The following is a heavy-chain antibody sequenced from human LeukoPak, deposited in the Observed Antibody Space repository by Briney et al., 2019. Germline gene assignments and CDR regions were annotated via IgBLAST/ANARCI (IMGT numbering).Heavy chain of an antibody. CDR3: ARGGLAVRGVIILDY. D-gene: IGHD3-10*01. CDR1: GGTFSSYA. Sequence: SVKVSCKASGGTFSSYAISWVRQAPGQGLEWMGGIIPIFGTANYAQKLQGRVTMTTDTSTSTAYMELRSLRSDDTAVYYCARGGLAVRGVIILDYWGQGTLVTVSS. J-gene: IGHJ4*02. V-gene: IGHV1-69*05. CDR2: IIPIFGTA.